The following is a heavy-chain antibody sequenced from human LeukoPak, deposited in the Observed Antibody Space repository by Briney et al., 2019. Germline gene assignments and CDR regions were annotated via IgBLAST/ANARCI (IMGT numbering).Heavy chain of an antibody. CDR3: ASFVTVTPYYYYGMDV. CDR2: INADNGNT. CDR1: GYSFTSHA. V-gene: IGHV1-3*01. D-gene: IGHD4-17*01. Sequence: ASVKVSCKASGYSFTSHAVHWVRQAPGQRLEWMGWINADNGNTKYSQIFQGRVTITRDTSTSTAYMELSSLRSEDTAVYYCASFVTVTPYYYYGMDVWGQGTTVTVSS. J-gene: IGHJ6*02.